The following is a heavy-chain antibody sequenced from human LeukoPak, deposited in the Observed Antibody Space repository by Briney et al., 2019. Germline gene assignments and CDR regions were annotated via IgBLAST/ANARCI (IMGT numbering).Heavy chain of an antibody. D-gene: IGHD2-2*01. CDR2: MNPNSGNT. J-gene: IGHJ6*03. V-gene: IGHV1-8*02. CDR1: GYTFTSYG. Sequence: ASVKVSCKASGYTFTSYGINWVRQATGQGLEWMGWMNPNSGNTGYAQKFQGRVTMTRNTSISTAYMELSSLRSEDTAVYYCARGLRYCSSTSCRSHYYYYYYMDVWGKGTTVTVSS. CDR3: ARGLRYCSSTSCRSHYYYYYYMDV.